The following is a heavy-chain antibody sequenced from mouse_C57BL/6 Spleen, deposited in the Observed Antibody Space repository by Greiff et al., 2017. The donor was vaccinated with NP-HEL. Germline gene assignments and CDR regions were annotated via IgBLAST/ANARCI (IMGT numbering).Heavy chain of an antibody. V-gene: IGHV2-2*01. CDR1: GFSLTSYG. CDR3: ARNSGLRQNYAMDY. Sequence: VKVVESGPGLVQPSQSLSITCTVSGFSLTSYGVHWVRQSPGKGLEWLGVIWSGGSTDYNAAFISRLSISKDNSKSQVFFKMNSLQADYTAIYYCARNSGLRQNYAMDYWGQGTSVTVSS. CDR2: IWSGGST. D-gene: IGHD2-4*01. J-gene: IGHJ4*01.